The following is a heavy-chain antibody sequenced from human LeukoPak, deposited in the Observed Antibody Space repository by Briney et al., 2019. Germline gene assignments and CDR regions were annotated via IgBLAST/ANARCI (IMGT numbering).Heavy chain of an antibody. CDR3: ARVKKLMPEFEF. V-gene: IGHV1-2*02. D-gene: IGHD2-2*01. CDR2: INPNSGAI. J-gene: IGHJ4*02. Sequence: ASVKVSCKASVYTFIDFYIHWVRQAPGQGLEWMGWINPNSGAIKYSQKFQGRVSMTRDTSITTVYMDLSSLRSDDTALYYCARVKKLMPEFEFWGQGPLVTVSS. CDR1: VYTFIDFY.